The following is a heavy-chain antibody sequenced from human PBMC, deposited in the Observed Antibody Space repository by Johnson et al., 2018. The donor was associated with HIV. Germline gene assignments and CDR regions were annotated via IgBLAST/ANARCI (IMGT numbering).Heavy chain of an antibody. J-gene: IGHJ3*02. D-gene: IGHD3-22*01. Sequence: VQLVESGGGLVQPGGSLRLSCEASGFTVSSNYMGWVRQAPGKGLEWVSVIYRDGNTNYADSVKGRFTISRDNSKTTLYLQMNSLRADDTAVYYCARLYDSSGYGAFDIWGQGTMVTVSS. V-gene: IGHV3-66*02. CDR1: GFTVSSNY. CDR2: IYRDGNT. CDR3: ARLYDSSGYGAFDI.